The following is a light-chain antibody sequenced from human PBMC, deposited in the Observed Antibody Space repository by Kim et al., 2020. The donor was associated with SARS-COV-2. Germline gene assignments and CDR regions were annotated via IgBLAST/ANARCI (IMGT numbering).Light chain of an antibody. CDR1: KLGDKY. Sequence: SYELTQPPSVSVSPGQTASITCSGDKLGDKYACWYQQKPGQSPVLVIYQDSKRPSGIPERLSGSNSGNTATLTISGTQAMDEADYYCQAWDSRTLFGGGT. CDR3: QAWDSRTL. V-gene: IGLV3-1*01. CDR2: QDS. J-gene: IGLJ2*01.